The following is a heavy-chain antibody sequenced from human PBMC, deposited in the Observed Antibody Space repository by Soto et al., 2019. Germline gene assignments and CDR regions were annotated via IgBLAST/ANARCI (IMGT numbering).Heavy chain of an antibody. CDR2: ISSSSSVI. Sequence: SLRLPSATSALIPSPGAKLLFRQAPGKGLEWVSYISSSSSVIDYADSVKGRFTVSRDNARNSLYLQMNSLRAEDTAVYYCARDLSWGSNWYYYMDVWGKGT. CDR3: ARDLSWGSNWYYYMDV. V-gene: IGHV3-48*01. CDR1: ALIPSPGA. J-gene: IGHJ6*03. D-gene: IGHD7-27*01.